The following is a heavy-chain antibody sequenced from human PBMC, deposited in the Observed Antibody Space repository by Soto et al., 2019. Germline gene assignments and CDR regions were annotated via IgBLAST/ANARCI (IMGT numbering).Heavy chain of an antibody. CDR1: GGSISSFD. J-gene: IGHJ4*02. CDR3: ARQDTSGYAFDY. Sequence: QVQLQESGPGLVKPSETLSLTCTVSGGSISSFDWNWIRQSPGKGLEWIGYISYSGSTNYNPSLKSRVTRSVDTSKNPSSLKLSSVTAADPAVYYCARQDTSGYAFDYWGQGTLVTVSS. V-gene: IGHV4-59*08. CDR2: ISYSGST. D-gene: IGHD3-22*01.